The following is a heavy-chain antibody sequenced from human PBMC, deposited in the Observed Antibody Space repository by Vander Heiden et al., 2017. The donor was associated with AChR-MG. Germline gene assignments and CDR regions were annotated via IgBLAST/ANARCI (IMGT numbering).Heavy chain of an antibody. CDR3: TRDLAT. J-gene: IGHJ4*02. Sequence: EVQLVVSGGGSINPGGSLSTSCAASGFSFSDAWMAWVRQAPGRGLEWIGRIRSKTHGGTAVHAAPVKGRFTISRDDSKNTLYLQMDSLKTEDTALYYCTRDLATWGQGTLVTVSS. CDR2: IRSKTHGGTA. CDR1: GFSFSDAW. V-gene: IGHV3-15*01.